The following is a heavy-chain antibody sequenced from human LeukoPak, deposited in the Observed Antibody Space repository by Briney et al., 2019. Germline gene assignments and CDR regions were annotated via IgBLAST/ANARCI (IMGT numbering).Heavy chain of an antibody. Sequence: ASVKVSCKASGYTFTSYGISWVRQAPGQGLEWMGWISAYNGNTNYAQKLQGRVTMTTDTSTSTAYMELRSLRSDDTAVYYCARDSIGTHFNHDSSGYSDYWGQGTLVTVSS. CDR2: ISAYNGNT. CDR3: ARDSIGTHFNHDSSGYSDY. V-gene: IGHV1-18*01. D-gene: IGHD3-22*01. J-gene: IGHJ4*02. CDR1: GYTFTSYG.